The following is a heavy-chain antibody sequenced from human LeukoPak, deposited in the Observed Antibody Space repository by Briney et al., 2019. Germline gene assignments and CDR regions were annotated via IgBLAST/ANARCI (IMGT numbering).Heavy chain of an antibody. J-gene: IGHJ4*02. V-gene: IGHV3-33*01. CDR3: VRDPDALDY. Sequence: GRSLRLSCAASGFTFSSYGMHWVRQAPGEGLEWVAVIWYDGSNKYYADSVKGRFTISRDNSKNTLYLQMNSLRDEDTAVYYCVRDPDALDYWGQGTLVTVSS. CDR1: GFTFSSYG. CDR2: IWYDGSNK.